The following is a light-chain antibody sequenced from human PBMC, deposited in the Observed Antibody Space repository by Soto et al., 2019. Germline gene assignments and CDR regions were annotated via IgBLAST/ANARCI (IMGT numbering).Light chain of an antibody. Sequence: QSVLTQPPSVSGAPGQRVTISCTGSSSNIGAGYDVHWYQHLPGTAPKLLTYGNSNRPSGVPDRFSGSKSGTSASLAITGLQAEDEADYYCHSYDSSLSGSVFGGGTKVTVL. CDR3: HSYDSSLSGSV. CDR2: GNS. V-gene: IGLV1-40*01. CDR1: SSNIGAGYD. J-gene: IGLJ2*01.